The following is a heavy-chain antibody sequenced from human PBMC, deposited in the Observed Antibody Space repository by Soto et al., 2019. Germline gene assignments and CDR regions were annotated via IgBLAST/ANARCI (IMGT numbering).Heavy chain of an antibody. V-gene: IGHV5-51*01. CDR2: IYPGDSDT. D-gene: IGHD6-13*01. J-gene: IGHJ3*02. Sequence: GESLKISCKGSGYSFTSYWIGWVRQMPGKGLEWMGIIYPGDSDTRYSPSFQGQGTISADKSISTAYLQWSSLKASDTAMYYCARRNLEYSSSLDDAFDIWGQGTMVTVSS. CDR3: ARRNLEYSSSLDDAFDI. CDR1: GYSFTSYW.